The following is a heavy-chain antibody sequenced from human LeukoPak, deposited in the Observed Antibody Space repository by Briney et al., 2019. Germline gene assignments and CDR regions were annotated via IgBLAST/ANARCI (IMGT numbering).Heavy chain of an antibody. Sequence: GGSLRLSCAASGFTFSSYAMSWVRQAPGKGLEWVSAISGSGGSTYYAGSVKGRFTISRDNSKNTLYLQMNSLRAEDTAVYYCAKKNGYSSSYYYYGMDVWGQGTTVTVSS. CDR2: ISGSGGST. CDR1: GFTFSSYA. J-gene: IGHJ6*02. V-gene: IGHV3-23*01. CDR3: AKKNGYSSSYYYYGMDV. D-gene: IGHD6-13*01.